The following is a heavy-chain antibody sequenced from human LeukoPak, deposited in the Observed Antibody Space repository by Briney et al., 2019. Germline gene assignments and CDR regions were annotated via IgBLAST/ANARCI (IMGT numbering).Heavy chain of an antibody. J-gene: IGHJ4*02. CDR1: GGSINNSY. Sequence: SETLSLTCTVSGGSINNSYWSWIRQPPGKGLEWIGFIYYSGSTNYNPSLKSRVTISLDTSKNLFSLKLSSVTAEDTAIYYCARDRWGGSGSYFDYWGQGILVTVSS. D-gene: IGHD3-10*01. CDR3: ARDRWGGSGSYFDY. V-gene: IGHV4-59*01. CDR2: IYYSGST.